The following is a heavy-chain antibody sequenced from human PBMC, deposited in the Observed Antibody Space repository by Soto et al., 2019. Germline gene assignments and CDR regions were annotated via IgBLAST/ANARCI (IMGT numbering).Heavy chain of an antibody. J-gene: IGHJ4*02. CDR1: GFNFSDHY. D-gene: IGHD6-19*01. V-gene: IGHV3-11*06. Sequence: GGSLRLSCAASGFNFSDHYMNWVRQAPGKGLEWVSYTSGSSRYTNFADSVKGRFTISRDNAKNSLYLQMNSLRVEDTAVYYCARHTSGWHYYDYWGQGTPVTVSS. CDR3: ARHTSGWHYYDY. CDR2: TSGSSRYT.